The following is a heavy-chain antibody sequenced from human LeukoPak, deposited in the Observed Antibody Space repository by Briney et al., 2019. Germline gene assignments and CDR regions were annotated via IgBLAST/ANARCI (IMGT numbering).Heavy chain of an antibody. CDR2: IYYSGST. CDR1: GGSISSYY. CDR3: ARVVYDILTGYYYFDY. J-gene: IGHJ4*02. Sequence: SETLSLTCTVSGGSISSYYWSWIRQPAGKGLEWIGYIYYSGSTNYNPSLKSRVTISVDTSKNQFSLKLSSVTAADTAVYYCARVVYDILTGYYYFDYWGQGTLVTVSS. D-gene: IGHD3-9*01. V-gene: IGHV4-59*01.